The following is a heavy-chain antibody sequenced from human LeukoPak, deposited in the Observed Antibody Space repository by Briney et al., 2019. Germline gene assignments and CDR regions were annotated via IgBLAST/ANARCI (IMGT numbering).Heavy chain of an antibody. V-gene: IGHV5-51*01. CDR2: IYPGDSDT. CDR3: ARIVGGIYVDY. CDR1: GYTFSNYW. D-gene: IGHD1-26*01. J-gene: IGHJ4*02. Sequence: GESLKISCKGSGYTFSNYWIGWVRQMPGNGLEWMGIIYPGDSDTRYSPSFQGQVTISVDNSISTAYLRWSSLKASDTAMFYCARIVGGIYVDYWGQGTLVTVSS.